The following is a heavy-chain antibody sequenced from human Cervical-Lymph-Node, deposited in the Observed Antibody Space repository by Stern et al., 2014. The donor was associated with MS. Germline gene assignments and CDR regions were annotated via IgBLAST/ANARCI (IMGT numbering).Heavy chain of an antibody. CDR3: GRDTCRGGGCYFRY. J-gene: IGHJ4*02. D-gene: IGHD2-15*01. Sequence: VQLVQSGGGVVQPGRSLRLSCAASGFIFSNYAMHWVRQAPGKGLDWVAFVSNEGSKQFYADSGKGRFTISRDNANNTLYLQMNSLRPEDTAVYYCGRDTCRGGGCYFRYWGQGSLITVSS. CDR2: VSNEGSKQ. V-gene: IGHV3-30-3*01. CDR1: GFIFSNYA.